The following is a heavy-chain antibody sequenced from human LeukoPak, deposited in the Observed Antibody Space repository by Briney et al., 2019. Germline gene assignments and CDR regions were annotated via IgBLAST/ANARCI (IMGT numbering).Heavy chain of an antibody. D-gene: IGHD2-2*01. CDR3: AKLGCTGTICYANY. V-gene: IGHV3-23*01. CDR2: ISGGGDST. J-gene: IGHJ4*02. Sequence: GGSLRLSCAASGXTVSNNYMSWVRQTPGKGLEWVSVISGGGDSTDYADSMKGRFTISRDNSKNTLYLQMNSLRAEDTALYYCAKLGCTGTICYANYWGQGTLVTVSS. CDR1: GXTVSNNY.